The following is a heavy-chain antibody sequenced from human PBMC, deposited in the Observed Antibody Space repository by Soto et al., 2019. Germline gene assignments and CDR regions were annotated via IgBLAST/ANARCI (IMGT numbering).Heavy chain of an antibody. CDR3: TRPIDSSGYYPFGY. J-gene: IGHJ4*02. CDR2: IRSKANSYAT. CDR1: GFTFSGSA. Sequence: HPGGSLRLSCAAPGFTFSGSAMHWVRQASGKGLEWVGRIRSKANSYATAYAASVKGRFTISRDDSKNTAYLQMNSLKTEDTAVYYCTRPIDSSGYYPFGYWGQGTLVTVPQ. D-gene: IGHD3-22*01. V-gene: IGHV3-73*01.